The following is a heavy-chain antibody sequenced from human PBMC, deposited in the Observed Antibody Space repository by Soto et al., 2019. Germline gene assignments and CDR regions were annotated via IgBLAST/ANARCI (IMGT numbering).Heavy chain of an antibody. CDR1: GYTFTSYA. D-gene: IGHD6-13*01. J-gene: IGHJ6*03. CDR3: ARLYSSPHPHYYYYMDV. V-gene: IGHV1-3*01. Sequence: ASVKVSCKASGYTFTSYAMHWVRQAPGQRLEWMGWINAGNGNTKYSQKFQGRVTITRDTSASTAYMELSSLSSEDTAVYYCARLYSSPHPHYYYYMDVWGKGTTVTVSS. CDR2: INAGNGNT.